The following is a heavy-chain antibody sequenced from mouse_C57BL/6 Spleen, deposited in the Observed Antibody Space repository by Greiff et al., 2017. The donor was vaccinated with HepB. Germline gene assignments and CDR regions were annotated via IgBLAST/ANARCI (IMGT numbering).Heavy chain of an antibody. D-gene: IGHD1-1*01. CDR1: GYTFTDYY. J-gene: IGHJ4*01. Sequence: QVQLKESGPELVKPGASVKISCKASGYTFTDYYINWVKQRPGQGLEWIGWIFPGSGSTYYNEKFKGKATLTVDKSSSTAYMLLSSLTSEDSAVYFCARSENYYGSSYGEDYAMDYWGQGTSVTVSS. CDR3: ARSENYYGSSYGEDYAMDY. V-gene: IGHV1-75*01. CDR2: IFPGSGST.